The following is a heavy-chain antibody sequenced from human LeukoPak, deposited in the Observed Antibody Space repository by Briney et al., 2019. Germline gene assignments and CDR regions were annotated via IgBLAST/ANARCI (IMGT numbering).Heavy chain of an antibody. CDR2: ISHDGSNK. CDR1: GFTFSSYG. V-gene: IGHV3-30*18. J-gene: IGHJ4*02. D-gene: IGHD3-22*01. CDR3: AKDQTKKYYDSSGYYHGY. Sequence: GGSLRLSCVVSGFTFSSYGMHWVRQAPGKGLEWVAVISHDGSNKYHADSVKGRFTISRDNSKNTLYLQMNSLRAEDTAVYYCAKDQTKKYYDSSGYYHGYWGQGTLVTVSS.